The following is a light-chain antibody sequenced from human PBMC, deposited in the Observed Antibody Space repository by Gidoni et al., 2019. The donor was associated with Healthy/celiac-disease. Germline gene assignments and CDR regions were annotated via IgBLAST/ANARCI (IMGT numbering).Light chain of an antibody. CDR2: DAS. Sequence: LTQSPATLSLSPGERATLSCRASQSVSSYLAWYQQKPGQAPRLLIYDASNRATGIPARFSGSGSGTDFTLTISSLEPEDFAVYYCQQRSNWPFTFXPXTKVDIK. CDR3: QQRSNWPFT. CDR1: QSVSSY. J-gene: IGKJ3*01. V-gene: IGKV3-11*01.